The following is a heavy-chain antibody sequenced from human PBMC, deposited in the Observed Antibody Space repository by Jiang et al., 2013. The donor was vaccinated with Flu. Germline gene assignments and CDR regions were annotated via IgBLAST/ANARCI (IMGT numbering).Heavy chain of an antibody. CDR1: GGSISSGGYY. V-gene: IGHV4-31*03. CDR2: IYFSGRT. D-gene: IGHD4/OR15-4a*01. J-gene: IGHJ3*02. CDR3: ARDSSDYGPDPFDI. Sequence: GPGLVKPSQTLSLTCSVSGGSISSGGYYWNWIRQEPGKSLEWIGYIYFSGRTHYNPSLESRVTISLDTSKNQFSLKLTSVTAADTAVYFCARDSSDYGPDPFDIWGQGAMVTVSS.